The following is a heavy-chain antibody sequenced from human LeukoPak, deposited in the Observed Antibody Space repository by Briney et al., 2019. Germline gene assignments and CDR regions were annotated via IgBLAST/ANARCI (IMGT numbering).Heavy chain of an antibody. J-gene: IGHJ4*02. CDR2: ISTYNGNT. D-gene: IGHD6-19*01. CDR1: GYTFTSYA. Sequence: ASVKVSCKASGYTFTSYAISWVRQTPGQGLEWMAWISTYNGNTNYAQNLQGRVTMTTDSYTSTAYMELRSLRSDDTAVYYCARGSASSSGFDYWGQGTLVTVSS. CDR3: ARGSASSSGFDY. V-gene: IGHV1-18*01.